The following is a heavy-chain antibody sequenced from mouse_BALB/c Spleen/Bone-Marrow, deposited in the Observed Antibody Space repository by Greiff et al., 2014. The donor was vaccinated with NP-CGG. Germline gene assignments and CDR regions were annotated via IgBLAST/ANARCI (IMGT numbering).Heavy chain of an antibody. J-gene: IGHJ1*01. CDR2: IEPSDSYI. CDR1: GYTFTSYW. V-gene: IGHV1-69*02. CDR3: ARLDNWYFDV. Sequence: VKLQESGAELVKPGASVKLSCKASGYTFTSYWMHWVKQRPGQGLEWIGEIEPSDSYINYNQNFTGKATLTVDKSSSTAYMQLSSLTSEDSAVYFCARLDNWYFDVWGAGTTVTVSS.